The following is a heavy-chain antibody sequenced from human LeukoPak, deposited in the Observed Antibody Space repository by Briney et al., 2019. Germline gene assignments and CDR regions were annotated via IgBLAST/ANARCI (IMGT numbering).Heavy chain of an antibody. CDR2: ISGDGSNI. V-gene: IGHV3-43*02. J-gene: IGHJ4*02. Sequence: PGGSLRLSCAASGFTFSSYGMQWVRQAPGKGLEWVSLISGDGSNIYYADSVKGRFTISRDNSKNSLYLQMNSLRTEDTALYYCAKDIIRYSSSWYTNWGQGTLVTVSS. CDR3: AKDIIRYSSSWYTN. CDR1: GFTFSSYG. D-gene: IGHD6-13*01.